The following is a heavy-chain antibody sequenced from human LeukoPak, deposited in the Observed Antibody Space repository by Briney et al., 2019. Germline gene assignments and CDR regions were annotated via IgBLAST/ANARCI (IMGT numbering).Heavy chain of an antibody. Sequence: SETLSLTCTVSGGSISSSSYYWGWIRQPPGKGLEWIGSIYYSGSTYYNPSLKSRVTISVDTSKNQFSLKLSSVTAADTAVYYCARHGVAAAGLAPRDWFDPWGQGTLVTVSS. V-gene: IGHV4-39*01. CDR3: ARHGVAAAGLAPRDWFDP. J-gene: IGHJ5*02. CDR2: IYYSGST. D-gene: IGHD6-13*01. CDR1: GGSISSSSYY.